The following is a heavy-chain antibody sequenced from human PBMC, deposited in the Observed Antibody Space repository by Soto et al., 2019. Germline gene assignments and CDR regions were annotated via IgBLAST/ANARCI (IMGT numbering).Heavy chain of an antibody. CDR3: ARDYPPRVVRGAKSYGMDV. J-gene: IGHJ6*02. CDR1: GFTFSSYG. D-gene: IGHD3-10*01. CDR2: IWYDGSNK. Sequence: QVQLVESGGGVVQPGRSLRLSCAASGFTFSSYGMHWVRQAPGKGLEWVAVIWYDGSNKYYADSVKGRFTISRDNSKNTLYLQMTSLRAEDTAVYYCARDYPPRVVRGAKSYGMDVWGQGTTDTVSS. V-gene: IGHV3-33*01.